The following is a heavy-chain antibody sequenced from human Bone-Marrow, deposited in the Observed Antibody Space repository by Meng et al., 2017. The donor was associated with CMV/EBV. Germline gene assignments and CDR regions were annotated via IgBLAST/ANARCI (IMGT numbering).Heavy chain of an antibody. J-gene: IGHJ4*02. D-gene: IGHD2-2*01. Sequence: SETLSLTCAVYGGSFSAYYWSWIRQPPGKGLEWIGEIDHSGSTNYHPSLKSRVTISVDTSKNQFSLKLSSVTAADTAVYYCARNGPTYCSSTSCSLDPFDYWGQGTLVTDSS. CDR3: ARNGPTYCSSTSCSLDPFDY. V-gene: IGHV4-34*01. CDR2: IDHSGST. CDR1: GGSFSAYY.